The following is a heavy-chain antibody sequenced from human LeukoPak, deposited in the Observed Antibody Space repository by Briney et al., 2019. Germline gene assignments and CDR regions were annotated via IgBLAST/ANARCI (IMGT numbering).Heavy chain of an antibody. CDR2: ISGSGGST. CDR1: GFTFSSYA. J-gene: IGHJ4*02. Sequence: GGSLRLSCAASGFTFSSYAMSWVRQAPGKGLEWVSAISGSGGSTYYADSVKGRFTISRDNAKNSLYLQINSLGAEDTAVYYCATTITRGYWGQGTLVTVSS. V-gene: IGHV3-23*01. D-gene: IGHD4-11*01. CDR3: ATTITRGY.